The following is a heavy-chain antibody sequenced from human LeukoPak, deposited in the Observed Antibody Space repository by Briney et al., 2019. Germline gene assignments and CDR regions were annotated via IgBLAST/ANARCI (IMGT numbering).Heavy chain of an antibody. Sequence: GGSLRLSCAASGFTFDDYAMSWVRQAPGKGLEWVSAINGGGDNTYYADSVKGRFTISRDNSNSTLLLYLNSLRAEDTAVYYCARDDWTSWGQGTLVTVSS. CDR2: INGGGDNT. CDR3: ARDDWTS. D-gene: IGHD2-21*01. V-gene: IGHV3-23*01. CDR1: GFTFDDYA. J-gene: IGHJ4*02.